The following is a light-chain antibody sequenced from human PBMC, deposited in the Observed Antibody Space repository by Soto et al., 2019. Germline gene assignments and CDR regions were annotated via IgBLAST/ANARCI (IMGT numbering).Light chain of an antibody. Sequence: QSALTQPASVSGSPGQSVTISCTGTSKDVGRYKYVSWYQQQPGKPPRLIIYGVTNRPSGVSNRFSGSKSANTASLTISGLQTEDEGDYYCSSYTGDRDYVILGGGTKLTVL. CDR3: SSYTGDRDYVI. CDR2: GVT. V-gene: IGLV2-14*01. J-gene: IGLJ2*01. CDR1: SKDVGRYKY.